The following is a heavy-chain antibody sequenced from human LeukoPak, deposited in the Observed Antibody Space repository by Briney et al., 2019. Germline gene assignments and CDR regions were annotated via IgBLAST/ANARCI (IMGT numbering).Heavy chain of an antibody. Sequence: WMGIIYPGDSDTRYSPSFQGQVTISADKSISTAYLQWSSLKASDTAMYYCARLDGDSQLGYWGQGTLVTVSS. CDR2: IYPGDSDT. J-gene: IGHJ4*02. V-gene: IGHV5-51*01. D-gene: IGHD6-6*01. CDR3: ARLDGDSQLGY.